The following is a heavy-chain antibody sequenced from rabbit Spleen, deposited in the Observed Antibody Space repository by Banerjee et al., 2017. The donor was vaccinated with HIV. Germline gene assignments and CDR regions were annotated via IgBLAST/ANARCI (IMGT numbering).Heavy chain of an antibody. CDR2: IYAGSSGST. D-gene: IGHD2-1*01. V-gene: IGHV1S45*01. Sequence: QEQLEESGGDLVKPEGSLTLTCTASGFSFSSYNYICWVRQAPGKGLEWIACIYAGSSGSTWYASWAKGRFTISKTSSTTVTLQMTSLTAADTATYFCARDAEYGGGGGAFNLWGQGTLVTVS. CDR1: GFSFSSYNY. CDR3: ARDAEYGGGGGAFNL. J-gene: IGHJ4*01.